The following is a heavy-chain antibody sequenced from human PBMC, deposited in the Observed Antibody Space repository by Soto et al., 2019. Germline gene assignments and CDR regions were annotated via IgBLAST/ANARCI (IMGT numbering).Heavy chain of an antibody. J-gene: IGHJ4*02. CDR1: GFTFSSYG. V-gene: IGHV3-33*01. D-gene: IGHD6-6*01. CDR2: IWYDGSNK. Sequence: QVQLVESGGGVVQPGRSLRLSCAASGFTFSSYGMHWVRQAPGKGLEWVAVIWYDGSNKYYADSVKGLVTIARDNSNNPMYLQMNGLRAGDTAVYYCASRRREYSSSGAHDYWGQGTLVTGSS. CDR3: ASRRREYSSSGAHDY.